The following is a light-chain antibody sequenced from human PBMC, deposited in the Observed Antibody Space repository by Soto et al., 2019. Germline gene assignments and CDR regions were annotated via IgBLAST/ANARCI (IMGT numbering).Light chain of an antibody. CDR3: CSYAGSSTYV. V-gene: IGLV2-23*02. Sequence: QSVLTQPASVSGSPGQSITISCTGTSSDIGSYDYVSWYQQHPGKAPNLIIYEVTDRPSGVSNRFSGSKSGNTASLTISGLQAEDEAHYYWCSYAGSSTYVFGTGTKVTVL. CDR1: SSDIGSYDY. J-gene: IGLJ1*01. CDR2: EVT.